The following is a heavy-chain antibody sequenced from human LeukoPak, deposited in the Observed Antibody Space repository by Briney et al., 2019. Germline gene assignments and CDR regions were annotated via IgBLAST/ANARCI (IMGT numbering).Heavy chain of an antibody. Sequence: GGSLRLSCAASGFTFDDYGMSWVRQAPGKGLEWVSGINWNGGSTGYADSVKGRFTISRDNAKNSLYLRMNSLRAEDTALYYCARDPTXYGSGSXGFDYWGQGTLVTVSS. CDR1: GFTFDDYG. D-gene: IGHD3-10*01. CDR3: ARDPTXYGSGSXGFDY. V-gene: IGHV3-20*04. CDR2: INWNGGST. J-gene: IGHJ4*02.